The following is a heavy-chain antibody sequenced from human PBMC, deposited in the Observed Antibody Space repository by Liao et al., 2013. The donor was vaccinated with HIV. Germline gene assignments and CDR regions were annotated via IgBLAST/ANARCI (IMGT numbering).Heavy chain of an antibody. V-gene: IGHV4-4*07. J-gene: IGHJ6*03. CDR3: ARGDYDFWSGYYMDV. Sequence: QVQLQESGPGLVKPSETLSLTCTVSGGSISSYYWSWIRQPAGKGLEWIGRIYTSGSTNYNPSLKSRVTMSVDTSKNQFSLKLSSVTAADTAVYYCARGDYDFWSGYYMDVWGKGTTVTVSS. D-gene: IGHD3-3*01. CDR1: GGSISSYY. CDR2: IYTSGST.